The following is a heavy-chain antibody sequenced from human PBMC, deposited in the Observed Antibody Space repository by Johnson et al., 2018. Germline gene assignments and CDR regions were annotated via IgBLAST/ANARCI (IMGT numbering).Heavy chain of an antibody. V-gene: IGHV3-30-3*01. Sequence: QVQLVQSGGGVVQXGRSLRLSCAASGFTFSSYAMHWVRQAPGKGLEWVAVISYDGSNKYYADSVKGRFTISRDNSKNTLYLQMNSLRAEDTAVYYCAREYCLGDCYGDAFDIWGQGTMVTVSS. J-gene: IGHJ3*02. CDR2: ISYDGSNK. CDR3: AREYCLGDCYGDAFDI. CDR1: GFTFSSYA. D-gene: IGHD2-21*02.